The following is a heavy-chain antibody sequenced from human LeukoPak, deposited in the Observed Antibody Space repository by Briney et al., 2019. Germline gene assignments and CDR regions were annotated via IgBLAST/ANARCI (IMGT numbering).Heavy chain of an antibody. V-gene: IGHV1-46*01. Sequence: GASVKVSCKASGYTFTSYYMHWVRQAPGQGLEWMGIINPSGGSTSYAQKFQGRVTMTRDTSTSTVYMELSSLRSEDTAVYYCAREAVAGPNYYYGMDVWGQGTTVTVSS. CDR2: INPSGGST. J-gene: IGHJ6*02. D-gene: IGHD6-19*01. CDR3: AREAVAGPNYYYGMDV. CDR1: GYTFTSYY.